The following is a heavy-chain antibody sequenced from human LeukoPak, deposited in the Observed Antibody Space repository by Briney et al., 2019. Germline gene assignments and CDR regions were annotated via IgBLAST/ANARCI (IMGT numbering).Heavy chain of an antibody. Sequence: PSETLSLTCTVSGGSISSYYWSWIRQPAGKGLEWIGYIYYSGSTNYNPSLKSRVTISVDTSKNQFSLKLSSVTAADTAVYYCARAADIVVVVAAAGAFDIWGQGTMVTVSS. J-gene: IGHJ3*02. CDR2: IYYSGST. V-gene: IGHV4-59*01. D-gene: IGHD2-15*01. CDR1: GGSISSYY. CDR3: ARAADIVVVVAAAGAFDI.